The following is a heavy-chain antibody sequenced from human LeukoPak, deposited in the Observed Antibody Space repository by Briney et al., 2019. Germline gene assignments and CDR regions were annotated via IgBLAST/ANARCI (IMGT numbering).Heavy chain of an antibody. CDR2: INPNGDYI. J-gene: IGHJ4*02. V-gene: IGHV3-21*06. CDR3: ARGIGHFDWLFVS. Sequence: GGSLRLSCAASGFIFSSYNMNWVRQAPGKGLEWVSSINPNGDYIYYADSVKGRFTISRDNAKNSLYLQMTSLQAEDTAVYSCARGIGHFDWLFVSWGQGTLLTVSS. CDR1: GFIFSSYN. D-gene: IGHD3-9*01.